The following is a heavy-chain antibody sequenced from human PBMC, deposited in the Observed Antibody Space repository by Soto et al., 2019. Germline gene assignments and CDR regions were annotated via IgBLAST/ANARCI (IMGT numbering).Heavy chain of an antibody. CDR1: GFTFSSSA. Sequence: EVQLLESGGGLVQPGGSLRLSCRASGFTFSSSAMTWVRQPPGQGLEWVASISDSGGSRGGTYYADSVKGRFTISRDNSNNTLYLQVDSLRGADTAIYYCASAKAVVVAALGIWGQGTMVTVSS. V-gene: IGHV3-23*01. CDR3: ASAKAVVVAALGI. CDR2: ISDSGGSRGGT. D-gene: IGHD2-15*01. J-gene: IGHJ3*02.